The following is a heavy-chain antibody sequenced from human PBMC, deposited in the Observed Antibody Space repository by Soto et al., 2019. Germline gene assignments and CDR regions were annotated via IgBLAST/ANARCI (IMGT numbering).Heavy chain of an antibody. Sequence: KFGGSLRLSCAASGFTSSDYYMSWIRQAPGRGLEWVSYISSSDTIYYADSVKGRFTISRDNAKNSLYLQMNSLRAEDTAMYYCARDLGYYDSSGYFDYWGQGTLVTVSS. V-gene: IGHV3-11*01. D-gene: IGHD3-22*01. CDR3: ARDLGYYDSSGYFDY. CDR2: ISSSDTI. CDR1: GFTSSDYY. J-gene: IGHJ4*02.